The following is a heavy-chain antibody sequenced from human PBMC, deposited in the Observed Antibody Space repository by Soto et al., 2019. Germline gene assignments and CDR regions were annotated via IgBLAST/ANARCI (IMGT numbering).Heavy chain of an antibody. CDR1: GFTFSSYG. D-gene: IGHD3-22*01. CDR2: ISYDGSNK. V-gene: IGHV3-30*03. J-gene: IGHJ4*02. CDR3: ARDSPFDASSGYLAY. Sequence: GGSLRLSCAASGFTFSSYGMHWVRQAPGKGLEWVAVISYDGSNKYYADSVKGRFTISRDNSKNTLYLQMNSLRAEDTAVYYCARDSPFDASSGYLAYWGQRTLVTVSS.